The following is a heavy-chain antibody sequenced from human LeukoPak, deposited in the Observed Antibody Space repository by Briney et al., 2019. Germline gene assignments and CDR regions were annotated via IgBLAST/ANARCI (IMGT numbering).Heavy chain of an antibody. D-gene: IGHD5-18*01. CDR1: GFTFSSYS. Sequence: GGSLRLSCAASGFTFSSYSMNWVRQAPGKGLEWVSYISSSSSTIDYVDSVKGRFTISRDNAKNSLYLQMNSLRAEDAAVYYCARDRGYSYGYSDYWGQGTLVTVSS. CDR2: ISSSSSTI. J-gene: IGHJ4*02. V-gene: IGHV3-48*01. CDR3: ARDRGYSYGYSDY.